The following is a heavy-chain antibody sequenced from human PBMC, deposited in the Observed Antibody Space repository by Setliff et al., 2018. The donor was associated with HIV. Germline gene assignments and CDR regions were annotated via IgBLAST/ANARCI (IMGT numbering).Heavy chain of an antibody. CDR3: ARVGDLGSTYYFDY. V-gene: IGHV4-4*09. D-gene: IGHD1-26*01. J-gene: IGHJ4*02. CDR1: GDSISSYF. CDR2: RSTTGST. Sequence: SETLSLTCTVSGDSISSYFWSWIRQSPGKGLEWIGFRSTTGSTNYNPSLKSRLTISVDTSKNQFSLKLSSVTAADTAVYYCARVGDLGSTYYFDYWGQGTLVTVSS.